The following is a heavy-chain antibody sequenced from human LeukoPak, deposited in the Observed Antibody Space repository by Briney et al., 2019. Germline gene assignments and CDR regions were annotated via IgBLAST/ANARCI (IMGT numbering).Heavy chain of an antibody. CDR2: IYYGGST. J-gene: IGHJ2*01. V-gene: IGHV4-39*01. D-gene: IGHD6-6*01. CDR1: GGSISSSSYY. CDR3: ARPYSSSDWYFDL. Sequence: SETLSLTCTVSGGSISSSSYYWVWIRQPPGKGLEWIGNIYYGGSTYYNPSLNSRVTISVDTSKNQFSLKLTPVTAADTAVYYCARPYSSSDWYFDLWGRGTLVTVSS.